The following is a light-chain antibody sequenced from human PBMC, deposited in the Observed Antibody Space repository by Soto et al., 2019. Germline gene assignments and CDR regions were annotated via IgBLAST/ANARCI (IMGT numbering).Light chain of an antibody. J-gene: IGKJ1*01. CDR3: KQYNRYWT. V-gene: IGKV1-5*01. CDR2: DAS. Sequence: QIANSVSTLSASVRCRVSRPLRASQSISSWLAWYQQKPGKAPKLLIYDASSLDSGVPARFSGSGSGTEFTLTISRLQPDDFATYYCKQYNRYWTFGQGTKVDIK. CDR1: QSISSW.